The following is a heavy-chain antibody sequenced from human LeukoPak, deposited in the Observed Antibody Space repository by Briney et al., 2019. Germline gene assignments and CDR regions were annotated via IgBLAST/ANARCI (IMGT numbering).Heavy chain of an antibody. V-gene: IGHV3-53*01. J-gene: IGHJ4*02. Sequence: PGGSLRLSCAASGFTVSSNYMSWVRQAPGKGLEWVSVIYSGGSTYYADSVKGRFTISRDSAKNTLYLQMNSLRAEDTAVYYCARDDGGYGPFDYWGQGTLVTVPS. CDR1: GFTVSSNY. D-gene: IGHD5-12*01. CDR3: ARDDGGYGPFDY. CDR2: IYSGGST.